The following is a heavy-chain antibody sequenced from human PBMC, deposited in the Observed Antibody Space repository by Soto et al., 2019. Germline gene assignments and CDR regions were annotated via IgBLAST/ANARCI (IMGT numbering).Heavy chain of an antibody. D-gene: IGHD6-13*01. CDR2: MNPNSGNT. V-gene: IGHV1-8*01. CDR1: GYTFTSYD. J-gene: IGHJ6*02. CDR3: ARRGYSSSWYYYYYYGMDV. Sequence: QVQLVQSGAEVKKPGASVKVSCKASGYTFTSYDINCVQQATGQGLEWMGWMNPNSGNTGYAQKFQGRVTMTRNTSISTAYMELSSLRSEDTAVYYCARRGYSSSWYYYYYYGMDVWGQGTTVTVSS.